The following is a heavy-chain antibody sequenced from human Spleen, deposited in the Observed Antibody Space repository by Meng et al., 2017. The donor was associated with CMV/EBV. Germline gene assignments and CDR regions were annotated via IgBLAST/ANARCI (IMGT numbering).Heavy chain of an antibody. Sequence: GGSLRLSCAASGFTFSNYNINWVRQAPGKGLEWISAISGTGATTYYADSVKGRFTLSRDNSKNSVLLQMNSLRAEDTAMYYCAKTTAAARIYYFDYWGQGTLVTVSS. D-gene: IGHD6-13*01. CDR3: AKTTAAARIYYFDY. CDR1: GFTFSNYN. CDR2: ISGTGATT. V-gene: IGHV3-23*01. J-gene: IGHJ4*02.